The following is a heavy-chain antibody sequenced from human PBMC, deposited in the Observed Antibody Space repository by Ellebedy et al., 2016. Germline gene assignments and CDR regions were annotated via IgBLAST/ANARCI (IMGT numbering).Heavy chain of an antibody. CDR3: EGRIPGLEPP. CDR1: GFTFSSYV. CDR2: ISRIDDST. Sequence: GGSLRLXXTASGFTFSSYVMSWVRQAPGKGLKWVSGISRIDDSTYYADSVKGRFTISRDNPKNTLYLQMNNLRAEDTAVYYCEGRIPGLEPPWGQGTLVTVSS. J-gene: IGHJ5*02. D-gene: IGHD2-2*01. V-gene: IGHV3-23*01.